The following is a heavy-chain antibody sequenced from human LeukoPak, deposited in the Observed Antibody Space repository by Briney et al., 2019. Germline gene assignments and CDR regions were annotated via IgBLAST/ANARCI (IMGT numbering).Heavy chain of an antibody. CDR2: ISGSGAAT. CDR1: GFTFNNYV. CDR3: AKDAEKIVLMVYAIDY. V-gene: IGHV3-23*01. Sequence: PGGSLRLSCAASGFTFNNYVMNWVRQAPGKGLEWVSAISGSGAATHYADSVKGRFTVSRDNSRNTLYLQMNSLRAEDTAVYYCAKDAEKIVLMVYAIDYWGQGTLVTVSS. J-gene: IGHJ4*02. D-gene: IGHD2-8*01.